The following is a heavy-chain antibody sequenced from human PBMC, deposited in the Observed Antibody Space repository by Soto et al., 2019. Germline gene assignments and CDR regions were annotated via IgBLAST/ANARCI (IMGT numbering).Heavy chain of an antibody. CDR1: GGTFSSYT. V-gene: IGHV1-69*02. CDR3: ARNMYSSGPYGMDV. J-gene: IGHJ6*02. D-gene: IGHD6-19*01. CDR2: IIPILGIA. Sequence: QVQLVQSRAEMKKPGSSVKVSCKASGGTFSSYTISWVRQAPGQGLEWMGRIIPILGIANYAQKFQGRVTITADKSTSTAYIELSSLSSEDTAVYYCARNMYSSGPYGMDVWGEGTTVAVSS.